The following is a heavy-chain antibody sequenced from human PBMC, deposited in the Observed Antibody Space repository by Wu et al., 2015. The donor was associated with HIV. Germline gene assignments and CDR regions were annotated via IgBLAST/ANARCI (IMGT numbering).Heavy chain of an antibody. D-gene: IGHD2-2*01. CDR1: KYIFTNYD. CDR3: ARSEYCSSTSCYGYYYYMDV. Sequence: QVQLVQSGTEVKKPGASVKVSCKASKYIFTNYDVNWVRQATGQGLEWMGWMNPNSGNTGYGQKFQGRVTFTRNTSISTAYMELSGLRSDDTAVYYCARSEYCSSTSCYGYYYYMDVWGKGTTVTVSS. V-gene: IGHV1-8*02. CDR2: MNPNSGNT. J-gene: IGHJ6*03.